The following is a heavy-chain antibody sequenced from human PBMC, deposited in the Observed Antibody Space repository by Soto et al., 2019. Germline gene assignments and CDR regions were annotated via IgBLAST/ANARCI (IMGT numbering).Heavy chain of an antibody. CDR1: GYTFTSYG. CDR3: ARVSFITFFGVVTPNWFDP. Sequence: ASVKVSCKASGYTFTSYGISWVRQAPGQGLEWMGWISAYNGNTNYAQKLQGRVTMTTDTSTSTAYMELRSLRSDDTAVYYCARVSFITFFGVVTPNWFDPWGPGTLVTVSS. CDR2: ISAYNGNT. D-gene: IGHD3-3*01. J-gene: IGHJ5*02. V-gene: IGHV1-18*01.